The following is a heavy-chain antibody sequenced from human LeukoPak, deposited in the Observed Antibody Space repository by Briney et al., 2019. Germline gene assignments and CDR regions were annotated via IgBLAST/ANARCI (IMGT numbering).Heavy chain of an antibody. D-gene: IGHD3-22*01. CDR3: ARGSYYYDSSGYYLSPHSDY. V-gene: IGHV1-8*01. CDR2: MNPNSGNT. J-gene: IGHJ4*02. CDR1: GYTFTSYD. Sequence: ASVKVSCKASGYTFTSYDINWVRQATGQGLEWMGWMNPNSGNTGYAQKFQGRVTMTRNTSISTAYMELSSLRSEDMAVYYCARGSYYYDSSGYYLSPHSDYWGQGTLVTVSS.